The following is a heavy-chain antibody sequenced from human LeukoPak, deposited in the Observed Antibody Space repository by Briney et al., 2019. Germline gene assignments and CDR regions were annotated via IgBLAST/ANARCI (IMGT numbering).Heavy chain of an antibody. CDR3: ARGGPIVLMVYAAKNHFDY. CDR2: IYYSGST. V-gene: IGHV4-39*07. D-gene: IGHD2-8*01. Sequence: SETLSLTCTVSGGSISSSSYYWGWIRQPPGKGLEWIGSIYYSGSTYYNPSLKSRVTISVDTSKNQFSLKLSSVTAADTAVYYCARGGPIVLMVYAAKNHFDYWGQGTLVTVPS. CDR1: GGSISSSSYY. J-gene: IGHJ4*02.